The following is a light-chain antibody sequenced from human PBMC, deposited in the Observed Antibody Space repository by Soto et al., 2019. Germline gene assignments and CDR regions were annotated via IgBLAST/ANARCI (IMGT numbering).Light chain of an antibody. CDR3: QQLNSYPLT. J-gene: IGKJ3*01. V-gene: IGKV1-9*01. CDR2: AAS. Sequence: DIQLTQSPSFLSASVGDRVTITCRASQDISNYLVWYQQKPGKAPKPLIYAASTLQSGVPSRFSGSGSGTEFTLTISSLQPXDFATYYCQQLNSYPLTFGPGTNVDIK. CDR1: QDISNY.